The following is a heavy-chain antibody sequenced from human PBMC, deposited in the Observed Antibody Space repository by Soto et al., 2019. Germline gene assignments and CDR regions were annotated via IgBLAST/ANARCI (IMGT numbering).Heavy chain of an antibody. CDR2: ISSSSSYI. CDR3: ARAYLRWDNWLDP. V-gene: IGHV3-21*01. D-gene: IGHD4-17*01. CDR1: GFTFSSYS. Sequence: GGSLRLSCAASGFTFSSYSMNWVRQALGKGLEWVSSISSSSSYIYYADSVKGRFTISRDNAKNSLYLQMNSLRAEDTAVYYCARAYLRWDNWLDPWGQGTLVTVSS. J-gene: IGHJ5*02.